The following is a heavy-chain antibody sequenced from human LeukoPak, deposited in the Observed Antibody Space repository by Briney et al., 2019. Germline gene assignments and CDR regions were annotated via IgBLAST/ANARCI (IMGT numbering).Heavy chain of an antibody. V-gene: IGHV4-34*01. CDR3: ARGGGRYSSSWYRLDY. D-gene: IGHD6-13*01. CDR2: INHSGST. CDR1: GWSFSGYY. J-gene: IGHJ4*02. Sequence: SETLSLTCAVYGWSFSGYYWSWIRQPPGKGLDWIGEINHSGSTNYNPSLNSRVTISVDTSKNQFSLKLSSVTAADTAVYYCARGGGRYSSSWYRLDYWGQGTLVTVSS.